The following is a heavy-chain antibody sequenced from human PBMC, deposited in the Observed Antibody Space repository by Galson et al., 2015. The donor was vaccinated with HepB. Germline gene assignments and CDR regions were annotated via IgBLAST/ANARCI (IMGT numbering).Heavy chain of an antibody. CDR1: DSTFSSYT. J-gene: IGHJ3*02. Sequence: SLRLSCAASDSTFSSYTMNWVRQTPGKGLQWISYISTNGATFHYADSVKGRFTIARDNAKNTMWLQMNSLRAEDTAVYYCATTKFGSGAYWTFDTWGQGTLVTVSS. D-gene: IGHD4/OR15-4a*01. CDR2: ISTNGATF. CDR3: ATTKFGSGAYWTFDT. V-gene: IGHV3-48*04.